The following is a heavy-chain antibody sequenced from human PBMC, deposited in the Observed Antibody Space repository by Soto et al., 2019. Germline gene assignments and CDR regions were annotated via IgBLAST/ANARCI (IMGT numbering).Heavy chain of an antibody. CDR3: AQRGGSGYYGAFDY. CDR1: GFTFSTYA. D-gene: IGHD3-22*01. V-gene: IGHV3-23*01. CDR2: VSDSGGTT. J-gene: IGHJ4*02. Sequence: EVQLLESGGGLVQPGGSLRLSCAASGFTFSTYAMTWVRQAPGKGLEWVSGVSDSGGTTYYAASVRGRFTISRDNSKNTLYLQMNSLRGEDTAVYYCAQRGGSGYYGAFDYWGQGTLVTVSS.